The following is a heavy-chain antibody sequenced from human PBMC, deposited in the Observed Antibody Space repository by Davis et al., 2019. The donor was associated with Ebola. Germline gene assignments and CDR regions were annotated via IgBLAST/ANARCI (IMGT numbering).Heavy chain of an antibody. J-gene: IGHJ4*02. V-gene: IGHV6-1*01. CDR3: GRGWLRTGIDY. CDR1: GDSVSGNSGA. D-gene: IGHD5-12*01. CDR2: TYYSSKWFN. Sequence: PSETLSLTCAISGDSVSGNSGAWNWIRQSPSRGLEWLGRTYYSSKWFNDYAVSVKSRITINPDTSKNQFSLKLNSVTPEDTAVYYCGRGWLRTGIDYWGQGTLVTVSS.